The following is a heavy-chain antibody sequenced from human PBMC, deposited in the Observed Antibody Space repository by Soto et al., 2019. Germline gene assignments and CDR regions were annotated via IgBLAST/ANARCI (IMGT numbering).Heavy chain of an antibody. CDR3: ARGGGHERVPDY. Sequence: QVQLVQSGAEVKEPGASVKVSCKASGYTFDSYGFTWVRQAPGQGLEWVGWISPYNGNTHYAQNLQGRVAMTTDTSTTTAYLELWSLRSDDTAVYYCARGGGHERVPDYWGQGTLVTVSS. CDR1: GYTFDSYG. CDR2: ISPYNGNT. D-gene: IGHD2-2*01. V-gene: IGHV1-18*01. J-gene: IGHJ4*02.